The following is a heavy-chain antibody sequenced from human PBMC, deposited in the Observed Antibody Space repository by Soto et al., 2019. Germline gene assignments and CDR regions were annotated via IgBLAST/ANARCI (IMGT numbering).Heavy chain of an antibody. D-gene: IGHD3-10*01. J-gene: IGHJ6*02. CDR2: ITGSGFST. CDR3: AKRAFYGSGIPNYYGMDV. CDR1: GFTFSSYA. V-gene: IGHV3-23*01. Sequence: SGGSLRLSCAASGFTFSSYAMSWVRQAPGKGLECVSAITGSGFSTYYADSAKGRFTTSRDNSKNTLYLQMNSLRAEDTAVYYCAKRAFYGSGIPNYYGMDVWGQGTAVTVSS.